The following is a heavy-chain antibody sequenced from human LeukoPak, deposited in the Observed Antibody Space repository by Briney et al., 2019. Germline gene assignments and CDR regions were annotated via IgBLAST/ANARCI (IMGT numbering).Heavy chain of an antibody. CDR2: IKQDGSEK. V-gene: IGHV3-7*01. CDR3: ASIAAAGTEEFDY. Sequence: GGSLRLSCAASGFTFSSYWMSWVRQAPGKGLEWVANIKQDGSEKYYVDSAKGRFTISRDNAKNSLYLQMNSLRAEDTAVYYCASIAAAGTEEFDYWGQGTLVTVSS. J-gene: IGHJ4*02. D-gene: IGHD6-13*01. CDR1: GFTFSSYW.